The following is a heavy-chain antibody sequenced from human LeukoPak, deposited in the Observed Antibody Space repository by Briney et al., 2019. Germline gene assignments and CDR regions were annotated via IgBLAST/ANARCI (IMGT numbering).Heavy chain of an antibody. Sequence: ASVKVSCKASGYTFTSYAMNWVRQASGQGLEWMGWINTNTGNPTYAQGFTGRFVFSLDTSVSTAYLQISSLKAEDTAVYYCARAFSIAARPRGYYYYGMDVWGQGTTVTVSS. CDR2: INTNTGNP. J-gene: IGHJ6*02. CDR1: GYTFTSYA. D-gene: IGHD6-6*01. V-gene: IGHV7-4-1*02. CDR3: ARAFSIAARPRGYYYYGMDV.